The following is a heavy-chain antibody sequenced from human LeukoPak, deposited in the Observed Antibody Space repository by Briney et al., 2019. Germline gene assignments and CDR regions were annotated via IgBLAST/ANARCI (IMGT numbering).Heavy chain of an antibody. CDR3: AKDRGGNYLFYLDY. CDR2: ISGSGST. Sequence: GGSLRLSCAASGFTFNTYAMTWVRQAPGKGLEWVSGISGSGSTYYADSVKGRFTIPRDNSKNSLYLQMNSLRAEDTAVYYCAKDRGGNYLFYLDYWGQGTLVTVSS. V-gene: IGHV3-23*01. D-gene: IGHD1-26*01. J-gene: IGHJ4*02. CDR1: GFTFNTYA.